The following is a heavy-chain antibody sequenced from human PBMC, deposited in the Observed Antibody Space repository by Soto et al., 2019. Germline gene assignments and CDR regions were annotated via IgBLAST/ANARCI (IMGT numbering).Heavy chain of an antibody. J-gene: IGHJ6*03. D-gene: IGHD3-10*01. CDR2: IHHSGAT. V-gene: IGHV4-34*02. Sequence: QVQLQQWGAGLLKPSETLSLTCDVYGGSFSGYHWNWIRLSPGKGLEWIGEIHHSGATNYNPSLKSRVTLSVDTSKDQFSLGLSSVTAADTGVYYCARVAGSPYYMDVWGRGTTVTVSS. CDR3: ARVAGSPYYMDV. CDR1: GGSFSGYH.